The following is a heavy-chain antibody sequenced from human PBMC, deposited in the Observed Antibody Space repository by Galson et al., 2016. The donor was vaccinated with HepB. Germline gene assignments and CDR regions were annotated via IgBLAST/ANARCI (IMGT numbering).Heavy chain of an antibody. CDR3: ARWILLWPRVDY. V-gene: IGHV4-39*07. CDR2: INHSGRI. Sequence: SETLSLTCIVSGDSVSSSIYFWAWIRQPPGKGLEWIGEINHSGRINYIPSLKSRVTISVDTSKNLFSLNLSSVTAADTAVYFCARWILLWPRVDYWDQGTLVTVVS. CDR1: GDSVSSSIYF. J-gene: IGHJ4*02. D-gene: IGHD5-18*01.